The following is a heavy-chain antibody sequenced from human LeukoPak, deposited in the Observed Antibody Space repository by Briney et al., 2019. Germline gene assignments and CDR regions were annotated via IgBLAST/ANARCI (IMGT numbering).Heavy chain of an antibody. D-gene: IGHD2-15*01. J-gene: IGHJ6*03. CDR1: GGSISSYY. CDR3: ARSVEGYCRGGSCYSYSYYMDV. CDR2: IYYSGST. Sequence: SQTLSLTCTVSGGSISSYYWSWIRQPPGKGLEWIGYIYYSGSTNYNPSLKSRVTISVDTSKNQFSLKLSSVTAADTAVYYCARSVEGYCRGGSCYSYSYYMDVWGKGTTVTVSS. V-gene: IGHV4-59*01.